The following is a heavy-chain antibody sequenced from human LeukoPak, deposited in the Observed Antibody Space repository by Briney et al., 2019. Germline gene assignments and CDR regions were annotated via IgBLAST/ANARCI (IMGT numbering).Heavy chain of an antibody. CDR3: ARESDVGYPGNWFDP. D-gene: IGHD5-12*01. J-gene: IGHJ5*02. Sequence: SETLSLTCTVSGYSISSGYYWGWIRQPPGKGLEWIGSIYHSGSTYYNPSLKSRVTISVDTSKNQFSLKLSSVTAADTAVYYCARESDVGYPGNWFDPWGQGTLVTVSS. V-gene: IGHV4-38-2*02. CDR2: IYHSGST. CDR1: GYSISSGYY.